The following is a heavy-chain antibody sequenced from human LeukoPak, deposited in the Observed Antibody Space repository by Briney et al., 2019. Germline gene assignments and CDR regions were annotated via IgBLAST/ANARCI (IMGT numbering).Heavy chain of an antibody. CDR1: GFTFSSYS. V-gene: IGHV3-21*01. D-gene: IGHD5-12*01. CDR3: ARPPTRTDSGLDY. J-gene: IGHJ4*02. Sequence: PGGSLRLSCAASGFTFSSYSMNWVRQAPGKGLEWASSISSSSSYIYYADSVKGRFTISRDNAKNSLYLQMNSLRAEDTAVYYCARPPTRTDSGLDYWGQGTLVTVSS. CDR2: ISSSSSYI.